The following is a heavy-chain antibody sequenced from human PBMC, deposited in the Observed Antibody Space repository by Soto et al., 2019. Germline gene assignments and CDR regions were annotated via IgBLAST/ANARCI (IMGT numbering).Heavy chain of an antibody. J-gene: IGHJ6*02. Sequence: EVQLVESGGGLVQPGGSLKLSCAASGFTFSGSAMHWVRQASGKGLEWVGRIRSKANSYGTEYAASVKGGFTISRDDSKNTAYLQMNSRKTEDTAVYYCTSSALIDYYYYYGMDVWGQGTTVTVSS. CDR1: GFTFSGSA. V-gene: IGHV3-73*02. CDR2: IRSKANSYGT. CDR3: TSSALIDYYYYYGMDV. D-gene: IGHD3-22*01.